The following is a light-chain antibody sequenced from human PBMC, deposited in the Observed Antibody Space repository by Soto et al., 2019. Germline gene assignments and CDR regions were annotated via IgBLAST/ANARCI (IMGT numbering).Light chain of an antibody. CDR3: QSYDSSNLWV. J-gene: IGLJ3*02. CDR1: GGSIASNY. V-gene: IGLV6-57*04. CDR2: EDN. Sequence: LTQPHSVSESPGKTVTISCTRSGGSIASNYVQWHQQRPGGAPTTVIYEDNQTPSGVPDRFSGSIDRSSNSASLTISGLKTEDEADYYCQSYDSSNLWVFGGGTQLTVL.